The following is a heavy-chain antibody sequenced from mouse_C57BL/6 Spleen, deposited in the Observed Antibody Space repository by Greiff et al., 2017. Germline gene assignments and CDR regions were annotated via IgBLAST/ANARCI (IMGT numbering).Heavy chain of an antibody. J-gene: IGHJ3*01. CDR3: ARLEATYYSNFAWFAY. Sequence: VHVKQSGPELVKPGASVKMSCKASGYTFTDYNMHWVKQSHGKSLEWIGYINPNNGGTSYNQKFKGKATLTVNKSCSTAYMELRSLTSEDSAVYYCARLEATYYSNFAWFAYWGQGTLVTVSA. V-gene: IGHV1-22*01. D-gene: IGHD2-5*01. CDR1: GYTFTDYN. CDR2: INPNNGGT.